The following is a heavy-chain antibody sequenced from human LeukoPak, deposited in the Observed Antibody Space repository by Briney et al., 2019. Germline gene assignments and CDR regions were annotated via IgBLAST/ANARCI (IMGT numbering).Heavy chain of an antibody. CDR3: ARRSWLVRMSFDY. CDR2: INHSGST. CDR1: GGSFSGYY. J-gene: IGHJ4*02. V-gene: IGHV4-34*01. Sequence: SETLSLTCAVYGGSFSGYYWSWIRQPPGKGLEWIGEINHSGSTNYNTSLKSRVTISVDTSKNQFSLKLSSVTAADTAVYYCARRSWLVRMSFDYWGQGTLVTVSS. D-gene: IGHD6-19*01.